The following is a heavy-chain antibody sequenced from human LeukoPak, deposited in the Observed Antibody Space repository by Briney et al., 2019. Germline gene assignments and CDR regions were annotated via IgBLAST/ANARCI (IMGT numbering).Heavy chain of an antibody. CDR2: ISSSGSTI. Sequence: GGSLRLSCAASGFTFSDYYMSWIRQAPGKGLEWVSYISSSGSTIYYADSVKGRFTISRDNAKNSLYLQMNSLRAEDTAVYYCASTPSTGTLDYWGQGTLVTVSS. CDR1: GFTFSDYY. D-gene: IGHD1-1*01. J-gene: IGHJ4*02. CDR3: ASTPSTGTLDY. V-gene: IGHV3-11*01.